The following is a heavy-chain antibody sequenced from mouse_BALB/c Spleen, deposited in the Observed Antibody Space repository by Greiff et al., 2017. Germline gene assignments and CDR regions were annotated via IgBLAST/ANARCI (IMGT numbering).Heavy chain of an antibody. J-gene: IGHJ1*01. V-gene: IGHV5-12-2*01. CDR2: ISNGGGST. D-gene: IGHD1-1*02. CDR1: GFTFSSYT. CDR3: ARQDYDWYFDV. Sequence: EVKLMESGGGLVQPGGSLKLSCAASGFTFSSYTMSWVRQTPEKRLEWVAYISNGGGSTYYPDTVKGRFTISRDNAKNTLYLQMSSLKSEDTAMYYCARQDYDWYFDVWGAGTTVTVSS.